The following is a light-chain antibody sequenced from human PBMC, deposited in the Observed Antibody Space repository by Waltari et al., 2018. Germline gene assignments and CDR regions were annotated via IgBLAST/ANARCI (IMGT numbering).Light chain of an antibody. CDR1: QSITWW. J-gene: IGKJ4*01. V-gene: IGKV1-5*03. Sequence: DIHMTQSPSTLSAPVGDRVTITCRASQSITWWLAWYQQKPGKAPKRLISKASTLETGVPSRFSGTGSGTEFTLTINSLQPDDSATYFCQQYNLYPLTFGGGTTVGIK. CDR2: KAS. CDR3: QQYNLYPLT.